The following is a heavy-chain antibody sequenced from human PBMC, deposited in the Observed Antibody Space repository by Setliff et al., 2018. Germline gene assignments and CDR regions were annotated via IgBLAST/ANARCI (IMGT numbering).Heavy chain of an antibody. CDR3: ARDQGSGYAYYFDY. V-gene: IGHV1-69*05. D-gene: IGHD5-12*01. CDR2: IIPIFGTA. CDR1: GGTFSSYA. Sequence: SVKVSCKASGGTFSSYAISWVRQAPGQGLEWMGGIIPIFGTANYAQKFQGRVTMTRDTSTSTVYVELSSLRSEDTAVYYCARDQGSGYAYYFDYWGQGTLVTVSS. J-gene: IGHJ4*02.